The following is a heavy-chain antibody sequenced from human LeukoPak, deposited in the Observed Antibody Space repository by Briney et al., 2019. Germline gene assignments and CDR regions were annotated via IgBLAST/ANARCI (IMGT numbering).Heavy chain of an antibody. J-gene: IGHJ4*02. Sequence: ASVKVSCEASGGTFSSYAISWVRQAPGQGLEWMGRIIPIFGTANYAQKFQGRVTITTDESTSTAYMELSSLRSEDTAVYYCAHGYYDSSGYSTWGQGTLVTVSS. V-gene: IGHV1-69*05. D-gene: IGHD3-22*01. CDR1: GGTFSSYA. CDR3: AHGYYDSSGYST. CDR2: IIPIFGTA.